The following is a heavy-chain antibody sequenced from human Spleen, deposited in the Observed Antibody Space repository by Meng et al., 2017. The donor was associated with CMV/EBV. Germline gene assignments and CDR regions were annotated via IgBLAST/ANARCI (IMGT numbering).Heavy chain of an antibody. CDR2: INHSGST. V-gene: IGHV4-34*01. D-gene: IGHD3-22*01. CDR3: ARDPTYYVSRGYRSEWAFDI. CDR1: GGSFSGYY. Sequence: SETLSLTCAVSGGSFSGYYWSWIRQPPGKGLEWIGEINHSGSTDYNPSLKSRVTISVDTSKNQFSLKLNSVTAADTAVYYCARDPTYYVSRGYRSEWAFDIWGQGTMVTVSS. J-gene: IGHJ3*02.